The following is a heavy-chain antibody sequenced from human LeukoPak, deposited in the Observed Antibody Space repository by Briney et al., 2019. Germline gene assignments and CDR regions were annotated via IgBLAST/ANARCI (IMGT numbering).Heavy chain of an antibody. CDR2: IKEDGSAK. D-gene: IGHD5-12*01. Sequence: GGSLRLSCAASGFTFSNYWMRWVRQAPGKGLEWVANIKEDGSAKYHVDSVEGRFTISRDNAKNTLYLQMNSLRADDTAVYYCARDSPGYGAYDLGWGQGTLVTVSS. V-gene: IGHV3-7*04. CDR1: GFTFSNYW. CDR3: ARDSPGYGAYDLG. J-gene: IGHJ4*02.